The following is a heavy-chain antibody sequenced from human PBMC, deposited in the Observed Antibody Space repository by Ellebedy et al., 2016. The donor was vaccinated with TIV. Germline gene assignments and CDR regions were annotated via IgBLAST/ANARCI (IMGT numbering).Heavy chain of an antibody. D-gene: IGHD2-15*01. Sequence: GESLKISCAASGISFTDHYVDWVRQAPGKGLESVSSISTTGPHKNYGGSVKGRFTIARDNAENSVFLQMVSLRVEDTAVYYCAREGIEDHGVDFWGQGTLVIVSS. J-gene: IGHJ4*02. CDR1: GISFTDHY. V-gene: IGHV3-69-1*01. CDR2: ISTTGPHK. CDR3: AREGIEDHGVDF.